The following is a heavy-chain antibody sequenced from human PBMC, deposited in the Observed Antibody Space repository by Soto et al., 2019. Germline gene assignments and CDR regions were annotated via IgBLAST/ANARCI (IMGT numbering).Heavy chain of an antibody. D-gene: IGHD4-17*01. Sequence: SETLSLTCTVSGASVRSGSYYWRWVRQPPGRGLEWIGYIYDTGTTNYNPSLKSRVTMSVDTSKNQFSLKLNSLTAADTAVYYCARVEDYGDYFDYWGQGTLVTVSS. J-gene: IGHJ4*02. CDR1: GASVRSGSYY. V-gene: IGHV4-61*01. CDR2: IYDTGTT. CDR3: ARVEDYGDYFDY.